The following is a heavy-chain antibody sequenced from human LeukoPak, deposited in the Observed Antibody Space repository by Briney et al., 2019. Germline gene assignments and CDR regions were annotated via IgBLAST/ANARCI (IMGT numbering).Heavy chain of an antibody. Sequence: LPGGSLRLSCAASGFAFSTYGMHWVRQAPGKGLEWVAVTSSDGSKKDYADSVKGRSTISRDNSKNTLFLQMNSLRAEDTAVYYCAKKSPGTYYAPPDYWGQGTLVTVSS. CDR2: TSSDGSKK. J-gene: IGHJ4*02. D-gene: IGHD3-10*01. V-gene: IGHV3-30*18. CDR3: AKKSPGTYYAPPDY. CDR1: GFAFSTYG.